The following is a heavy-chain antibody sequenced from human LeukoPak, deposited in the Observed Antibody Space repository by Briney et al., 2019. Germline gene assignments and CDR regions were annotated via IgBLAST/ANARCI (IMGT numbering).Heavy chain of an antibody. CDR3: ARDTGSYVGFDY. Sequence: PGRSLRLSCAASGSTFSSYAMHWVRQAPGKGLEWVAVISYDGSNKYYADSVKGRFTISRDNSKNTLYLQMNSLRAEDTAVYYCARDTGSYVGFDYWGQGTLVTVSS. D-gene: IGHD1-26*01. J-gene: IGHJ4*02. V-gene: IGHV3-30*04. CDR2: ISYDGSNK. CDR1: GSTFSSYA.